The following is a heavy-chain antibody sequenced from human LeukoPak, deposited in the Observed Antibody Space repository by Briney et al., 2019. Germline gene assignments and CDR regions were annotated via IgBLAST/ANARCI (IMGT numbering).Heavy chain of an antibody. CDR1: GASISSGSNY. CDR2: INHSGST. J-gene: IGHJ3*02. V-gene: IGHV4-39*07. CDR3: ARTLNLYGDYRGIAFDI. Sequence: SETLSLTCSVSGASISSGSNYWSWIRQPPGKGLEWIGEINHSGSTNYNPSLKSRVTISVDTSKNQFSLKLSSVTAADTAVYYCARTLNLYGDYRGIAFDIWGQGTMVTVSS. D-gene: IGHD4-17*01.